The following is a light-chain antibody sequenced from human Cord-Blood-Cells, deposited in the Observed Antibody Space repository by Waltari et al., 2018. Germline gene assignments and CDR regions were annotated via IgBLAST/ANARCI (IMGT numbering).Light chain of an antibody. CDR1: QSISSY. CDR3: QQSYSTTWT. Sequence: DIQMTQSPSSLSASVGDRVTITCRASQSISSYLNWYQQKPGKDPKLLIYAASSLQSGVPSRFSGRGSGTDFTLTISSLQPEDFATYYCQQSYSTTWTFGQGTKVEIK. V-gene: IGKV1-39*01. CDR2: AAS. J-gene: IGKJ1*01.